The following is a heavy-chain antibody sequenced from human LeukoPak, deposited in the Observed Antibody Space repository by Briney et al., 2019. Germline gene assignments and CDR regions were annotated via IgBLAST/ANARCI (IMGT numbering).Heavy chain of an antibody. D-gene: IGHD5-18*01. J-gene: IGHJ4*02. V-gene: IGHV3-30*18. CDR1: GFTFSSYG. CDR2: ISYDGSNK. Sequence: GRSLRLSCAASGFTFSSYGMHWVRQAPGKGLEWVAVISYDGSNKYYADSVKGRFTISRDSSKNTLYLQMNSLRAEDTAVYYCAKDKDTAMPLSWYFDYWGQGTLVTVSS. CDR3: AKDKDTAMPLSWYFDY.